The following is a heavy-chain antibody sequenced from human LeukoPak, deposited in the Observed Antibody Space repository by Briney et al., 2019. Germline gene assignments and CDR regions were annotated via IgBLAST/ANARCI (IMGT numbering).Heavy chain of an antibody. V-gene: IGHV4-61*02. CDR3: ARDGVYDSSGYFPEYFQH. D-gene: IGHD3-22*01. Sequence: PSETLSLTCTVSGGSISSGSYYWSWIWQPAGKGLEWIGRIYTSGSTNYNPSLKSRVTISVDTSKNQFSLKLSSVTAADTAVYYCARDGVYDSSGYFPEYFQHWGQGTLVTVSS. CDR1: GGSISSGSYY. J-gene: IGHJ1*01. CDR2: IYTSGST.